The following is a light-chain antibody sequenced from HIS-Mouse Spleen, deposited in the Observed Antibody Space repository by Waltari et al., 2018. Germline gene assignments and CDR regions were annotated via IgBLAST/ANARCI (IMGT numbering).Light chain of an antibody. J-gene: IGKJ1*01. V-gene: IGKV3-15*01. CDR1: QSVSSN. CDR3: QQYNNWPPT. Sequence: EIVMTQSPATLSVSPGERDTLSCRASQSVSSNLAWYQQKPGQAPRLLIYGASTRATGIPARFSGSGSGTEFTLTINSLQSEDFAVYYCQQYNNWPPTFGQGTKVEIK. CDR2: GAS.